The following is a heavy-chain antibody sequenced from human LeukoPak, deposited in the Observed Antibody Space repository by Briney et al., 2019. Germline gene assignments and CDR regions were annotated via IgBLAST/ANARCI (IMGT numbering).Heavy chain of an antibody. Sequence: GRSLRLSCIVSGFTFSTYDMHWGRQAPGKGLEWVAVIWSDGSNKYYTDSVKGRFTISRDNPKNTLYLQMNSLRVEDTAVYHCARGLDLGYFQRWGQGTLVTVSS. CDR1: GFTFSTYD. V-gene: IGHV3-33*01. J-gene: IGHJ1*01. D-gene: IGHD4-11*01. CDR2: IWSDGSNK. CDR3: ARGLDLGYFQR.